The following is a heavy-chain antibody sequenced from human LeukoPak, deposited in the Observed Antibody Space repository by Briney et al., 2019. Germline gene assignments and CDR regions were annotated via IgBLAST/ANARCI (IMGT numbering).Heavy chain of an antibody. J-gene: IGHJ4*02. V-gene: IGHV1-2*04. D-gene: IGHD3-16*01. Sequence: VASVKVSCKASGYTFTSYGISWVRQAPGQGLERMGWINPNSGITFYEQKFQGWATLTRETSISTAYMELSRLTSDDTAVYYCARSVAIGAPGILFDYWGQGTLVTVSS. CDR2: INPNSGIT. CDR3: ARSVAIGAPGILFDY. CDR1: GYTFTSYG.